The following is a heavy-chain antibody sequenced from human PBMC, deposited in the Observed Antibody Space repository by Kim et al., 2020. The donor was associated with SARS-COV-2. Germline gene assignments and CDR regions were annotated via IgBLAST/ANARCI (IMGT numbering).Heavy chain of an antibody. J-gene: IGHJ5*02. CDR3: ARDSGSYGRAGWFDP. V-gene: IGHV4-30-4*01. CDR1: GGSISSGDYY. D-gene: IGHD3-10*01. Sequence: SETLSLTCTVSGGSISSGDYYWSWIRQPPGKGLEWIGYIYYSGSTYYNPSLKSRVTISVDTSKNQFSLKLSSVTAADTAVYYCARDSGSYGRAGWFDPWGQGTLVTVSS. CDR2: IYYSGST.